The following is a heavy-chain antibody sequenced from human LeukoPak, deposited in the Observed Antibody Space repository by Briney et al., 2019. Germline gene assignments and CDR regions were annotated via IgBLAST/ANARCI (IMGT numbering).Heavy chain of an antibody. D-gene: IGHD3-10*01. CDR1: GFTVSNNY. J-gene: IGHJ4*02. V-gene: IGHV3-30-3*01. CDR2: ISYDGSNK. Sequence: GGSLRLSCAASGFTVSNNYMSWVRQAPGKGLEWVAVISYDGSNKYYADSVKGRFTISRDNSKNTLYLQMNSLRAEDTAVYYCAREVITMVRGVPHFDYWGQGTLVTVSS. CDR3: AREVITMVRGVPHFDY.